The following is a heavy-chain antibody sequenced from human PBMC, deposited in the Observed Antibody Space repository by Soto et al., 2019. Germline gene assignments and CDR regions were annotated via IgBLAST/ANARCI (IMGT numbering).Heavy chain of an antibody. D-gene: IGHD1-26*01. Sequence: EVQLLESGGGLVQPGGSVRLSCAASGFTFNNYAMNWVRQAPGKGLEWISTIGGGGGSTYYADSVKGRFTISRDNSKNTLYLQMNSLRAEDTAVYYCAKTAWADGSLDSWGQGTLVTVSS. J-gene: IGHJ4*02. V-gene: IGHV3-23*01. CDR2: IGGGGGST. CDR3: AKTAWADGSLDS. CDR1: GFTFNNYA.